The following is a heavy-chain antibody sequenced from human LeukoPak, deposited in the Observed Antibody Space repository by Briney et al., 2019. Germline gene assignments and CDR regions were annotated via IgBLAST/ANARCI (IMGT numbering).Heavy chain of an antibody. Sequence: PGGSLRLSCAASGFSFSDYSMSWIRQAPGKGLECISYWSSSSYTNYADSVKGRFTISRDNAKNSLYLQMNSLRAEDTAVYYCARGDYDSSGYYEVWGQGTLVTVSS. CDR1: GFSFSDYS. J-gene: IGHJ4*02. CDR2: WSSSSYT. V-gene: IGHV3-11*05. D-gene: IGHD3-22*01. CDR3: ARGDYDSSGYYEV.